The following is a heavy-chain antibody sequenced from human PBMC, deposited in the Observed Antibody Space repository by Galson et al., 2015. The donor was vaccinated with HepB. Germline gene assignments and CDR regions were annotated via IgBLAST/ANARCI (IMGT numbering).Heavy chain of an antibody. D-gene: IGHD3-10*01. CDR3: ARHFRKVVGGYYVYGLDV. Sequence: QSGAEVKKPGESLRISCKGSGYSFTNYWITWVRQLPGKGLEWMGRIDPSDPTDSYTNYSPSFQGQVTISTDKSISTAYLHWSSLRASDTAIYHCARHFRKVVGGYYVYGLDVWGQGTSVTVSS. CDR2: IDPSDPTDSYT. V-gene: IGHV5-10-1*01. CDR1: GYSFTNYW. J-gene: IGHJ6*02.